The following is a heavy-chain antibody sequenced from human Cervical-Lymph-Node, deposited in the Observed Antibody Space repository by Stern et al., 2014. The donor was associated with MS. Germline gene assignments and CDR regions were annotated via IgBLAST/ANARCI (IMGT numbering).Heavy chain of an antibody. V-gene: IGHV3-23*04. CDR3: AKQYFDSSGYSYYYGMDV. D-gene: IGHD3-22*01. CDR2: ISGSGGSI. J-gene: IGHJ6*02. Sequence: EDQLVESGGDLVQPGGSLRLSCAASGFTFNKYAMNWVRQAPGKGLEWVSTISGSGGSIYYADSVKGLFNIYRDNSENQLYLPMHSLRAEDTAIYYCAKQYFDSSGYSYYYGMDVWGQGTTVTVSS. CDR1: GFTFNKYA.